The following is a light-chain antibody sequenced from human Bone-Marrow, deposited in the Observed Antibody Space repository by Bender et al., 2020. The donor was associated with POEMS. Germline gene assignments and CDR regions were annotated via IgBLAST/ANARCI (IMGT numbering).Light chain of an antibody. J-gene: IGLJ3*02. CDR1: SSKFGSYP. Sequence: QSVLTQPPSASGTPGQRVTISCSGSSSKFGSYPVNWYQQLPGAAPNLVIFNNSQRPSGVPDRFSGSNSGTSASLAISGRLSDDEADFYCATWDDSLNGWVFGGGTKLTVL. CDR3: ATWDDSLNGWV. V-gene: IGLV1-44*01. CDR2: NNS.